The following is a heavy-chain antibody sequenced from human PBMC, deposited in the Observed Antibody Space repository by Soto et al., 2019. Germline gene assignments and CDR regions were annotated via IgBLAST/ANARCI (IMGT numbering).Heavy chain of an antibody. Sequence: SVKVSCKASGGTFSSYAISWVRQAPGQGLEWMGGIIPIFGTANYAQKFQGRVTITADESTSTAYMELSSLRSEDTAVYYCARVKSGYHYDAFDIWGQGTMDTVSS. CDR1: GGTFSSYA. V-gene: IGHV1-69*13. D-gene: IGHD3-22*01. CDR3: ARVKSGYHYDAFDI. J-gene: IGHJ3*02. CDR2: IIPIFGTA.